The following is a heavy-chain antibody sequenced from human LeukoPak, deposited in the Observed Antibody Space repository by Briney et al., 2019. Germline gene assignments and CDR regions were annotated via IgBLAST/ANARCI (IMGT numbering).Heavy chain of an antibody. Sequence: GGSLRLSCAASGFTFSSYVMSWVRQAPGKGMEWVSTISGSGGSTYYADSVKGRFTISRDNSKNTLYLQMNSLRAEDTAVYYCARDGSGSYYQIDYWGQGSLVTVSS. CDR3: ARDGSGSYYQIDY. CDR1: GFTFSSYV. V-gene: IGHV3-23*01. J-gene: IGHJ4*02. CDR2: ISGSGGST. D-gene: IGHD1-26*01.